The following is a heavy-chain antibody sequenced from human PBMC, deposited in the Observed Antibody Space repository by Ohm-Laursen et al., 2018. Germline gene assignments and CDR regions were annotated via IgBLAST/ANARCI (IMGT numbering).Heavy chain of an antibody. J-gene: IGHJ4*02. D-gene: IGHD2-8*02. V-gene: IGHV3-23*01. CDR2: ISGSGAKT. CDR1: GFTFSSYA. Sequence: SLRLSCSASGFTFSSYAMSWVRQAPGKGLEWVSAISGSGAKTYYADSVKGRFTVSRDNSKSTLFLQMDNLRGDDTAIYYCAKRGDCTATLRLFNDFWGQGTMVTVSS. CDR3: AKRGDCTATLRLFNDF.